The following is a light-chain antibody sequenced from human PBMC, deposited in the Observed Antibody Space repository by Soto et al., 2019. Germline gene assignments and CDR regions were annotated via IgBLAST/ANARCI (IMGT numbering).Light chain of an antibody. J-gene: IGKJ4*01. V-gene: IGKV3-20*01. Sequence: ETVLTQSPGTLSLSPGERATLSCRATQSVNNDYLAWYQQRPGLAPRLLIFVASGRATGIPDRFSGSGSGTDFTLTINRLEPEDFAIYYCQQYGTSPLTFGGGTKVEIK. CDR1: QSVNNDY. CDR2: VAS. CDR3: QQYGTSPLT.